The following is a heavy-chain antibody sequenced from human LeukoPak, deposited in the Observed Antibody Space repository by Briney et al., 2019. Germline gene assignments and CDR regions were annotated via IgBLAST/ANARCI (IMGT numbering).Heavy chain of an antibody. CDR1: GYTFTSYG. Sequence: ASVKVSCKASGYTFTSYGISWVRQAPGQGLEWMGWISAYNGNTNYAQKLQGRVTMTTDTSTSTAYMELRSLRSDDTAVYYCARARGSTSSLGWFDPWGQGTLVTVSS. CDR3: ARARGSTSSLGWFDP. D-gene: IGHD2-2*01. V-gene: IGHV1-18*01. J-gene: IGHJ5*02. CDR2: ISAYNGNT.